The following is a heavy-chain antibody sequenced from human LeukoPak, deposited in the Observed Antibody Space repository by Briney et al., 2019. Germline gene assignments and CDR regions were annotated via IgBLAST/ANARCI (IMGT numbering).Heavy chain of an antibody. Sequence: PGRSLRLSCAASGFTFDDYAMHWVRQAPGKGLEWVSGISWNSGSIGYADSVKGRFTISRDNAKNSLYLQMNSLRAEDTALYHCAKATPDPRHYYFDYWGQGTLVTVSS. V-gene: IGHV3-9*01. CDR3: AKATPDPRHYYFDY. CDR2: ISWNSGSI. CDR1: GFTFDDYA. J-gene: IGHJ4*02. D-gene: IGHD1-1*01.